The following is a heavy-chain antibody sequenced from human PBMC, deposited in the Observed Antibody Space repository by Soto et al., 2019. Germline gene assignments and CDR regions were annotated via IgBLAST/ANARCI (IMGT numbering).Heavy chain of an antibody. D-gene: IGHD3-22*01. V-gene: IGHV3-15*01. CDR1: GFTFSNAW. CDR3: TTDAYYDSSGYCFDY. CDR2: IKSKTDGGTT. Sequence: LSCAASGFTFSNAWMSWVRQAPGKGLEWVGRIKSKTDGGTTDYAAPVKGRFTISRDDSKNTLYLQMNSLKTEDTAVYYCTTDAYYDSSGYCFDYWGQGTLVTVSS. J-gene: IGHJ4*02.